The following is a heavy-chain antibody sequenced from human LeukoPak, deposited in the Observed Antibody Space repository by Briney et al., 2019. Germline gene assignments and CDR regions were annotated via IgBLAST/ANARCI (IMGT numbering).Heavy chain of an antibody. J-gene: IGHJ5*02. D-gene: IGHD2-15*01. Sequence: PSQTLSLTCTVSGGSISSGGYYWSWIRQHPGKGLERIGYIYYSGSTYYNPSLKSRVTISVDTSKNQFSLKLSSVTAADTAVYYCARCVAATHWFDPWGQGTLVTVSS. V-gene: IGHV4-31*03. CDR3: ARCVAATHWFDP. CDR2: IYYSGST. CDR1: GGSISSGGYY.